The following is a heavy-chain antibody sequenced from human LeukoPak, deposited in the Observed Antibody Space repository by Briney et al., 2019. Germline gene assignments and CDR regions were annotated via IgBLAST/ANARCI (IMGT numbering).Heavy chain of an antibody. Sequence: GASVEVSCKASGYTFTSYYMHWVRQAPGQGLEWMGIINPSGGSTSYAQKFQGRVTMTRDMSTSTVYMELSSLRSEDTAVYYCARDFTYYYDSSGYYVWGQGTLVTVSS. D-gene: IGHD3-22*01. J-gene: IGHJ4*02. CDR3: ARDFTYYYDSSGYYV. CDR1: GYTFTSYY. CDR2: INPSGGST. V-gene: IGHV1-46*01.